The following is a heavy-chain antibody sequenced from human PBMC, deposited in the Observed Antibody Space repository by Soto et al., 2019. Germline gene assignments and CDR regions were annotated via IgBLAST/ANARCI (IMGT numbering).Heavy chain of an antibody. CDR1: GFTFSRVS. V-gene: IGHV3-21*01. CDR3: ARVAY. CDR2: ISSASSET. Sequence: GGSLRLSCEASGFTFSRVSMNWVRQAPGKGLEWVATISSASSETWYADSVKGRFIISRDNAQNSLFLQMNTLRPEDSAIYYCARVAYWGPGTQVTVSS. J-gene: IGHJ4*02.